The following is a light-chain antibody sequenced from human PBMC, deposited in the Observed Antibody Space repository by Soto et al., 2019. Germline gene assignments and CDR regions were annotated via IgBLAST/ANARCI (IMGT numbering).Light chain of an antibody. CDR1: QDISNY. CDR3: QQYDKLPPLT. Sequence: DIQMTQSPSSLSASVGDRVTITCQASQDISNYLNWYQQKPGKAPQLLIYGASNLETGVPSRFSGSGSGTDFTFTISSLQPEDIAKYYCQQYDKLPPLTFGPGTKVDIK. J-gene: IGKJ3*01. V-gene: IGKV1-33*01. CDR2: GAS.